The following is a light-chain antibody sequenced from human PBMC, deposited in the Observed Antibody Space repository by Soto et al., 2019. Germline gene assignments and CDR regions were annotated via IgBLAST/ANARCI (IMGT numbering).Light chain of an antibody. CDR1: QSVSSY. CDR3: QQRSNWIT. CDR2: DAS. Sequence: EIVLTQSPATLSLSPGERATLSWRASQSVSSYLAWYQQKPGQAPRILIYDASNRATGIPARFSGSGSGTDFTLTISSLEPEDFAVYYCQQRSNWITFGQGTRLEIK. J-gene: IGKJ5*01. V-gene: IGKV3-11*01.